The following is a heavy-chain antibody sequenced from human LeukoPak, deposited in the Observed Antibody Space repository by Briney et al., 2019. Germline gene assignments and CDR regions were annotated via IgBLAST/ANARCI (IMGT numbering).Heavy chain of an antibody. J-gene: IGHJ3*02. D-gene: IGHD2-2*01. CDR2: MNPNSGNT. CDR1: GYTFTSYD. CDR3: ARDFVVVPAAMEAFDI. V-gene: IGHV1-8*01. Sequence: ASVTVSCKASGYTFTSYDINWVRQATGQGLGWMGWMNPNSGNTGYAQKFQGRVTLTRNTSMRTAYMELSSLRSDDTAVYYCARDFVVVPAAMEAFDIWGQGTMVTVSS.